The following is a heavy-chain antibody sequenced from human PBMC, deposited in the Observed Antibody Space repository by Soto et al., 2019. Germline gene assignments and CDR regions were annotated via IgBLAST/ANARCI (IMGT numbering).Heavy chain of an antibody. D-gene: IGHD3-22*01. CDR2: ISYDGSNK. Sequence: LRLSCAASGFTFSSYGMHWVRQAPGKGLEWVAVISYDGSNKYYADSVKGRFTISRDNSKNTLYLQMNSLRAEDTAVYYCAKDFRVRGAFDIWGQGTMVTVSS. CDR3: AKDFRVRGAFDI. CDR1: GFTFSSYG. V-gene: IGHV3-30*18. J-gene: IGHJ3*02.